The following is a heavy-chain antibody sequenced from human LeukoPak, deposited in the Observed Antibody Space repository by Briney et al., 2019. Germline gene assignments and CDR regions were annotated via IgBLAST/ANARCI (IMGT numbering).Heavy chain of an antibody. D-gene: IGHD2-15*01. J-gene: IGHJ4*02. V-gene: IGHV1-8*03. Sequence: ASVKVSCKASGYTFTSYDINWVRQATGQGLEWMGWMNPNSGNTGYAQKFQGRVTITRNTSISTAYMELSSLRSEDTAVYYCARADCSGGSCLPYFDYWGQGTLVTVSS. CDR3: ARADCSGGSCLPYFDY. CDR2: MNPNSGNT. CDR1: GYTFTSYD.